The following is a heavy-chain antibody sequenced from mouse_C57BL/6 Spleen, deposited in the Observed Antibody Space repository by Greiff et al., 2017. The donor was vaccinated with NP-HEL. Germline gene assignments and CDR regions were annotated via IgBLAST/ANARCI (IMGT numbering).Heavy chain of an antibody. CDR1: GFSLTSYG. V-gene: IGHV2-6-1*01. J-gene: IGHJ4*01. Sequence: QVQLQQSGPGLVAPSQSLSITCTVSGFSLTSYGVHWVRQPPGKGLEWLVVIWSDGSTTYNSALKSRLSISKDNSKSQVFLKMNSLQTDDTAMYYCARQDGSSHGGYAMDYWGQGTSVTVSS. D-gene: IGHD1-1*01. CDR3: ARQDGSSHGGYAMDY. CDR2: IWSDGST.